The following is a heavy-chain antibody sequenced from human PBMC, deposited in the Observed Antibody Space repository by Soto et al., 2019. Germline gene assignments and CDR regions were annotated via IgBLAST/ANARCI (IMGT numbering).Heavy chain of an antibody. V-gene: IGHV4-59*08. CDR3: ARHTYYYGSGSYWPYFDY. J-gene: IGHJ4*02. CDR1: GGAISSYY. Sequence: PSEPLSLTCTVSGGAISSYYWSWIRQPPGKGLEWIGYIYYSGSTNYNPSLKSRVTISVDTSKNQFSLKLSSVTAADTAVYYCARHTYYYGSGSYWPYFDYWGQGTLVTVSS. CDR2: IYYSGST. D-gene: IGHD3-10*01.